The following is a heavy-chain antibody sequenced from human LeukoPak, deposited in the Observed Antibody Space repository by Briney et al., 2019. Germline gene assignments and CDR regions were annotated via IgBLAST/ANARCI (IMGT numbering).Heavy chain of an antibody. V-gene: IGHV4-39*01. CDR2: IYYSGST. D-gene: IGHD5-12*01. Sequence: SETLSLTCTVSGGSISSSSYYWGWIRQPPGKGLEWIGSIYYSGSTYYNPSLKSRVTISVDTSKNQFSLKVSSVTAADTAVYYCARHDRPDWLPNHYYYYMDVWGKGTTVTISS. J-gene: IGHJ6*03. CDR1: GGSISSSSYY. CDR3: ARHDRPDWLPNHYYYYMDV.